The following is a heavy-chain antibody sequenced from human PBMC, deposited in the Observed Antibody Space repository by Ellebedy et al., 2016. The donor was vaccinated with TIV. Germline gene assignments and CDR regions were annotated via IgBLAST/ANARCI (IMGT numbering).Heavy chain of an antibody. CDR1: GGSFSGYY. J-gene: IGHJ4*02. Sequence: MPSETLSLTCAVYGGSFSGYYWSWIRQPPGKGLEWIGEINHSGSTRYNPSLKSRVSISVDTSSNQFSLKLYSVTAADTAVYYCARAFPYSSGWAFDYWGQGTLITVSS. D-gene: IGHD6-19*01. V-gene: IGHV4-34*01. CDR2: INHSGST. CDR3: ARAFPYSSGWAFDY.